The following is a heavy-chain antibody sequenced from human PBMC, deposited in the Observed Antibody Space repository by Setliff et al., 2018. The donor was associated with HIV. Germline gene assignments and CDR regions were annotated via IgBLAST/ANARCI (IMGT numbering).Heavy chain of an antibody. Sequence: FSGYYWSWIRQSPGQGLEWIGWMTPLTASTGYSRKFQGRVTLTRDLSTGTAYMELNSLISNDTAVYYCARAPARANGVFDFWGQGSLVTVSS. CDR1: FSGYY. CDR3: ARAPARANGVFDF. V-gene: IGHV1-8*01. CDR2: MTPLTAST. D-gene: IGHD2-8*01. J-gene: IGHJ4*01.